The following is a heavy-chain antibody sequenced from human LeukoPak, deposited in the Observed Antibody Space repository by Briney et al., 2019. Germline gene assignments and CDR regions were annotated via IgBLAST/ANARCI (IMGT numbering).Heavy chain of an antibody. CDR3: ARDLGKTGGDY. CDR2: VSNDARYK. D-gene: IGHD2-15*01. CDR1: GFPFSSYP. V-gene: IGHV3-30*14. Sequence: GGSLRLSCAASGFPFSSYPMHWVRQAPGKGLEWVAIVSNDARYKDYADSVKGRFTISRDNSKNTLYLQMNSLRAEDTAVYYCARDLGKTGGDYWGQGTLVTVSS. J-gene: IGHJ4*02.